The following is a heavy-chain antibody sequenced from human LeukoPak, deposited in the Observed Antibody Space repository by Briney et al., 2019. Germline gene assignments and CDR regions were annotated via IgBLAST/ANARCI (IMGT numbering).Heavy chain of an antibody. J-gene: IGHJ2*01. CDR2: ISSSSSYI. Sequence: GGSLRLSCAASGFSFSSYTKNWVRQAPRKGLEWVSSISSSSSYIYYADSLKGRFTISRDNAKNSLYLQMNSLRAEDTAVYYCARDGRRRDYCDSGSCYWYFDLWGRGTLVTVSS. CDR3: ARDGRRRDYCDSGSCYWYFDL. D-gene: IGHD2-15*01. CDR1: GFSFSSYT. V-gene: IGHV3-21*01.